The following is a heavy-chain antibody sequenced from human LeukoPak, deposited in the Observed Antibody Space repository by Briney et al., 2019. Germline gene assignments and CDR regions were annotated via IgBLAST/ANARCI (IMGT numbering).Heavy chain of an antibody. CDR3: ARPWGGVGAVDY. CDR2: IFHDDCNT. CDR1: GYSFTSYW. Sequence: GESLKISCMGSGYSFTSYWIGWVRQMPGKGLEWMGMIFHDDCNTRYNPSFQGQVTISVDTSINPAYLQGSRRKASDTAMYYCARPWGGVGAVDYWGQGTLVTVSS. V-gene: IGHV5-51*01. D-gene: IGHD1-26*01. J-gene: IGHJ4*02.